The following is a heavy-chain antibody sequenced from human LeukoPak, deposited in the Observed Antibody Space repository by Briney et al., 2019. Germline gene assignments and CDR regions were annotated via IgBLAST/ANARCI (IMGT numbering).Heavy chain of an antibody. J-gene: IGHJ6*02. Sequence: GGSLRLSCAPSGFTFSRHGMHWVRQAPGKGLEWVAIISNDGSRKYYAHSVEGRFTISRDNSKNTLYLQMDSLRAEDTAVYYCARGDYDFWSGYAHYYGMDVWGQGTTVTVSS. CDR1: GFTFSRHG. CDR3: ARGDYDFWSGYAHYYGMDV. V-gene: IGHV3-30*03. CDR2: ISNDGSRK. D-gene: IGHD3-3*01.